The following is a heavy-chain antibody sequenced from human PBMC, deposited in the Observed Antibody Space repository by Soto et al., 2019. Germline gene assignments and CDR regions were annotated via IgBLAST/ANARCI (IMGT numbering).Heavy chain of an antibody. CDR1: GLTFSSYG. CDR2: ISYDGSNK. CDR3: AKDLYYDFWSEVGSLC. Sequence: QVQLVESGGGVVQPGRSLRLSCAASGLTFSSYGMHWVRQAPGKGLEWVAVISYDGSNKYYADSVKGRFTIARDKSKNTLYLQMNSLRAEDTAVYYCAKDLYYDFWSEVGSLCWGQGALVTVSS. V-gene: IGHV3-30*18. D-gene: IGHD3-3*01. J-gene: IGHJ4*02.